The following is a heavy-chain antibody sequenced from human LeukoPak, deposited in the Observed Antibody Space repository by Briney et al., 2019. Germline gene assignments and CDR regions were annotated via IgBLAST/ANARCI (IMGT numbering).Heavy chain of an antibody. CDR3: AKAPYYYDSSGHQRGAFDI. D-gene: IGHD3-22*01. Sequence: GGSLRLSCAASGFTFSSYWMHWVRQAPGKGLVWVSRINSDGSGTSYADSVKGRFTISRDNAKNTLYLQMNSLRAEDTAVYYCAKAPYYYDSSGHQRGAFDIWGQGTTVTVSS. V-gene: IGHV3-74*01. J-gene: IGHJ3*02. CDR2: INSDGSGT. CDR1: GFTFSSYW.